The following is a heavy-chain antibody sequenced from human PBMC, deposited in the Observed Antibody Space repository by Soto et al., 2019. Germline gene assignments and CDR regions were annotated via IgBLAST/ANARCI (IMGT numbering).Heavy chain of an antibody. CDR2: INHSGST. CDR3: ARGISLSIAAAGKRVRNWFDP. J-gene: IGHJ5*02. CDR1: GGSFSRYY. V-gene: IGHV4-34*01. D-gene: IGHD6-13*01. Sequence: SQTLSLTCAVYGGSFSRYYWSWILQPPGKGLEWIGEINHSGSTNYNPSLKSRITISVDTSKKQFSLKLSSVTAADTAVYYCARGISLSIAAAGKRVRNWFDPWGQGTLVTVSS.